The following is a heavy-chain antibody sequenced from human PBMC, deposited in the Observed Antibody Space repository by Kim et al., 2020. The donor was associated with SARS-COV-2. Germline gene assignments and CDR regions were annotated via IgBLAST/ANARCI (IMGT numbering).Heavy chain of an antibody. Sequence: AQTFTGRVTMTRDTSTKPVYMELSSLRSEDTAVYYCARAHYDSSGYYIDYWGQGTLVTVSS. J-gene: IGHJ4*02. V-gene: IGHV1-46*01. D-gene: IGHD3-22*01. CDR3: ARAHYDSSGYYIDY.